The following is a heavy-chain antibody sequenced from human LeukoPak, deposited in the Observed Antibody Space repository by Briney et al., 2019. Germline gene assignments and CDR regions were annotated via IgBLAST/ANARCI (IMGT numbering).Heavy chain of an antibody. CDR1: GYTFTSYG. CDR2: ISAYSGNT. CDR3: ARESFWSGYYRLYYYYGMDV. D-gene: IGHD3-3*01. V-gene: IGHV1-18*01. J-gene: IGHJ6*02. Sequence: ASVKVSCKASGYTFTSYGISWVRQAPGQGLEWMGWISAYSGNTNYAQKLQGRVTMTTDTSTSTAYMELRSLRSDDTAVYYCARESFWSGYYRLYYYYGMDVWGQGTTVTVSS.